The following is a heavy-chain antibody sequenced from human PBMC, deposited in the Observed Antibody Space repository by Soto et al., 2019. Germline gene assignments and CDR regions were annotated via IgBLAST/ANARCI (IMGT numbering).Heavy chain of an antibody. D-gene: IGHD4-17*01. CDR2: IYYSGST. CDR1: GGSISSGGYY. J-gene: IGHJ6*02. CDR3: ARHGVDYGDYASYYYYGMDV. V-gene: IGHV4-31*03. Sequence: SETTSLTCTVSGGSISSGGYYWSWIRQHPGKGLEWIGYIYYSGSTYYNPSLKSRVTISVDTSKNQFSLRLSSVTAADTAVYYCARHGVDYGDYASYYYYGMDVWGRGTTVTVSS.